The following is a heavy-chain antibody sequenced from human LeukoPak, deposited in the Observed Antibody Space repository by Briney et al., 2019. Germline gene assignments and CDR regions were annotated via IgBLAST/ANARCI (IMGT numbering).Heavy chain of an antibody. J-gene: IGHJ5*02. CDR1: GGSISTYY. V-gene: IGHV4-59*01. CDR2: LYYSGDI. D-gene: IGHD3-10*01. CDR3: ARVVTMVRASPFDP. Sequence: SETLSLTCTASGGSISTYYWSWVRQPPGKGLEWIGYLYYSGDINYNPSLKSRVTISVDTSKNQFSLKLNSVTAADTAVYYCARVVTMVRASPFDPWGQGILVTVSS.